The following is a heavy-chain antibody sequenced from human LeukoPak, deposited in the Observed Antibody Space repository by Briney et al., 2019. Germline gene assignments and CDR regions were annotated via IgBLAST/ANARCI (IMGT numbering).Heavy chain of an antibody. J-gene: IGHJ6*02. V-gene: IGHV3-64D*06. Sequence: PVGSLRLSCSASGFIFSSYAMHWVRQAPGKGLEFVSGIRSNGGSTYYADSVKARFTMSRDNSKNALYLQMSSLRSEDTAVYYCATDRLVVVPAAYYYYGMDVWGQGTTVTVSS. CDR1: GFIFSSYA. CDR3: ATDRLVVVPAAYYYYGMDV. D-gene: IGHD2-2*01. CDR2: IRSNGGST.